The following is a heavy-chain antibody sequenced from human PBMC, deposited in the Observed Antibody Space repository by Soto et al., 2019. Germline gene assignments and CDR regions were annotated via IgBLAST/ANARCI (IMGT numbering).Heavy chain of an antibody. V-gene: IGHV4-39*01. CDR1: GGSISSSDSY. D-gene: IGHD3-10*01. Sequence: SETRPLTCTVSGGSISSSDSYWGWIRRPPGKGLEWVGTIDYSGGTTYNPSLESRVTISVDTSKNQFSLRLSFVTAADTAVYYCARRTPLYASESSRFDPWGQGALVTVS. J-gene: IGHJ5*02. CDR3: ARRTPLYASESSRFDP. CDR2: IDYSGGT.